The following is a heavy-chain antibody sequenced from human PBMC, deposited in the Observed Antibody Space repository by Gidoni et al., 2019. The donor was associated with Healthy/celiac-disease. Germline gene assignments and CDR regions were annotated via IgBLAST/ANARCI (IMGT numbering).Heavy chain of an antibody. CDR3: AHSSPHYYYDSSGYYLAIIYFDY. V-gene: IGHV2-5*01. Sequence: QITLKESGPTLVKPTQTLTLTCTFSGFSLSTSGVGVGWIRQPPGKALEWLALIYWNDDKRYSPSLKSRLTITKDTSKNQVVLTMTNMDPVDTATYYCAHSSPHYYYDSSGYYLAIIYFDYWGQGTLVTVSS. CDR2: IYWNDDK. J-gene: IGHJ4*02. D-gene: IGHD3-22*01. CDR1: GFSLSTSGVG.